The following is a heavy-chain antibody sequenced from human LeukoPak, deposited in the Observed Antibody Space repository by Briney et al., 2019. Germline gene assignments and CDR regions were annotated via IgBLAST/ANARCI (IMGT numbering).Heavy chain of an antibody. V-gene: IGHV3-48*02. Sequence: GGSLRLSCAASGFTFSDYNMNWVRQAPGQGLEWLSHIGGRTSTTYYADSVRGRFTISRDNAKNSLYLQMNGLSDEDTAVYYCARDRVYYMDVWGKGTTVTVSS. CDR2: IGGRTSTT. J-gene: IGHJ6*03. CDR1: GFTFSDYN. CDR3: ARDRVYYMDV.